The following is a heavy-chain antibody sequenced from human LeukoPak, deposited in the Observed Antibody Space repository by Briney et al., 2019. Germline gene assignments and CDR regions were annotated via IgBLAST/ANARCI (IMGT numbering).Heavy chain of an antibody. CDR1: GGSISSSSYY. V-gene: IGHV4-39*07. CDR2: IYYSGST. D-gene: IGHD5-18*01. CDR3: ARGSDEYSYGYEDTRRTIHVPKLDY. Sequence: SETLSLTCTVSGGSISSSSYYWGWIRQPPGKGLEWIGSIYYSGSTNYNPSLKSRVTISVDTSKNQFSLKLSSVTAADTAVYYCARGSDEYSYGYEDTRRTIHVPKLDYWGQGTLVTASS. J-gene: IGHJ4*02.